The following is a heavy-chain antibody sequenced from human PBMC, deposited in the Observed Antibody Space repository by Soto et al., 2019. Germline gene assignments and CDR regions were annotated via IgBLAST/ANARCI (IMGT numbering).Heavy chain of an antibody. J-gene: IGHJ4*02. V-gene: IGHV1-18*01. CDR2: ISAYNGNT. Sequence: QVQLVQSGAEVKKPGASVKVSCKASDYTFTSYGISWVRQAPGQGLEWMGWISAYNGNTKYAQKFQGRVTMTTDTSTSTAYMERRSLRSDDTAVDYCARDLAVALIDYWGQGTLVTVSS. CDR1: DYTFTSYG. D-gene: IGHD6-19*01. CDR3: ARDLAVALIDY.